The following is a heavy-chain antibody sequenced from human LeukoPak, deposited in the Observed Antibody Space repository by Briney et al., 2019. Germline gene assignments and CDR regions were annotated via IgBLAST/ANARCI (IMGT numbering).Heavy chain of an antibody. J-gene: IGHJ5*02. CDR1: GGSFSGYY. Sequence: SETLSLTCAVYGGSFSGYYWSWIRQPPGKGLEWIGEINHSGSTNYNPSLKSRVTISVDTSKNQFSLKLSSVTAADTAVYYCTREVRSAWASFDPWGQGTLVIVSS. CDR2: INHSGST. V-gene: IGHV4-34*01. CDR3: TREVRSAWASFDP. D-gene: IGHD1-26*01.